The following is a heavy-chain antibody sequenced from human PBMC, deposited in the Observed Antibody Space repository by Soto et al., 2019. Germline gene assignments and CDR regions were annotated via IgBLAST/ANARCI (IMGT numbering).Heavy chain of an antibody. Sequence: EVQLLESGGGLAQPGGSLTLSCAASGFTFSSYAMSWVRQAPGKGLEWVSAISGSGGSTHYADSVKGRFTVSRDNSKNTLYLQMNSLRAEDTAVYYCAKVGGEQLGHDYYYGMDVWGQGTTVTVSS. CDR1: GFTFSSYA. J-gene: IGHJ6*02. D-gene: IGHD6-6*01. V-gene: IGHV3-23*01. CDR2: ISGSGGST. CDR3: AKVGGEQLGHDYYYGMDV.